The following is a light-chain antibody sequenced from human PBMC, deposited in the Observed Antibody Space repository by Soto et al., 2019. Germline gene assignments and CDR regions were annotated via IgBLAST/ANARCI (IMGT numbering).Light chain of an antibody. CDR1: QTVSSSY. CDR3: QQYGSSPRT. CDR2: GAS. J-gene: IGKJ1*01. Sequence: PGESATLSCRASQTVSSSYLAWYQQKPGQAPRLLIYGASSRATGIPDRFSGSGSGTDFTLTISRLEPEDFAVYYCQQYGSSPRTFGQGTKVDIK. V-gene: IGKV3-20*01.